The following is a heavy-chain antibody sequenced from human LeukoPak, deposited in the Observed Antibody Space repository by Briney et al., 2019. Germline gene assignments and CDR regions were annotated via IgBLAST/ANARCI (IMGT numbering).Heavy chain of an antibody. CDR1: GYSISSGYY. V-gene: IGHV4-38-2*01. D-gene: IGHD2-2*02. Sequence: PSETLSLTSAVSGYSISSGYYWGWIRQPPGKGLEGIGSIDHSGSTYYNPSLKSRVTISVDASKNQFSLKLSSVTAADTAVYYCARHGLSYCSSTSCYTGWFDPWGQGTLVTVSS. J-gene: IGHJ5*02. CDR3: ARHGLSYCSSTSCYTGWFDP. CDR2: IDHSGST.